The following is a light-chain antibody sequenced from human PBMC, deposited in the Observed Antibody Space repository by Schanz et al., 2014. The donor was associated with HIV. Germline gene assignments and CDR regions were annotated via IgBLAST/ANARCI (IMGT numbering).Light chain of an antibody. J-gene: IGLJ3*02. CDR1: RDDVGGYPY. Sequence: QSALTQPASVSGSPGQSITISCTGTRDDVGGYPYVSWYQQQPGKTPKLIIFDVKNRPSGVSNRFSGSKSGHTATLTISGLQAEDEADYYCSSYSSTSTLWIFGGGTKVTVL. V-gene: IGLV2-14*03. CDR3: SSYSSTSTLWI. CDR2: DVK.